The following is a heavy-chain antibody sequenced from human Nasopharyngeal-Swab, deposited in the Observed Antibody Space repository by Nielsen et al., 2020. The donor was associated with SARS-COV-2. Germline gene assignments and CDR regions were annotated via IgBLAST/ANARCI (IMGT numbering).Heavy chain of an antibody. D-gene: IGHD6-13*01. CDR3: ARDRGYSSSWYFYYYYGMDV. Sequence: GESLQISCAASGFTFSSYAMHWVRPAPGKGLEWVAVISYDGSNKYYADSVKGRFTISRDNSKNTLYLQMNSLRAEDTAVYYCARDRGYSSSWYFYYYYGMDVWGQGTTVTVSS. J-gene: IGHJ6*02. CDR2: ISYDGSNK. V-gene: IGHV3-30-3*01. CDR1: GFTFSSYA.